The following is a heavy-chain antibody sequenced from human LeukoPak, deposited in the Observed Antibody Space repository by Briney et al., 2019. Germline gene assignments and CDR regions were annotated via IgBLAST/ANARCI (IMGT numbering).Heavy chain of an antibody. D-gene: IGHD4-17*01. CDR2: IKSDGAGT. CDR1: GFTFSTYW. Sequence: PGGSLRLSCAASGFTFSTYWMHWVRHAPGKGLVWVSGIKSDGAGTSYVDSVKGRFTISRDNAKNTLDLQMYSLRAEDTAVYYCARGGYGAYMGWGQGMLVTVSS. CDR3: ARGGYGAYMG. V-gene: IGHV3-74*01. J-gene: IGHJ4*02.